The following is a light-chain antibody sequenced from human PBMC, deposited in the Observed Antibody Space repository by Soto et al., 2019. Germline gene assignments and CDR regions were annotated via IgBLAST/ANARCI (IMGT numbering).Light chain of an antibody. CDR3: QQYSSYSAWT. J-gene: IGKJ1*01. V-gene: IGKV1-39*01. CDR2: AAS. Sequence: DIQMTQSPSSLSASVVERVTITCRASQSISSYLNWYQQKPGKAPKLLIYAASSLQSGVPSRFSGSGSGTEFTLTIRSLQPDDIATYYCQQYSSYSAWTFGEGTKVDIK. CDR1: QSISSY.